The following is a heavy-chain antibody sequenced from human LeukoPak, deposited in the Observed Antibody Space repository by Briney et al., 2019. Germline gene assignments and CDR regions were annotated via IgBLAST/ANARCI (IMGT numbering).Heavy chain of an antibody. CDR1: GFTFSSYW. D-gene: IGHD6-19*01. Sequence: PGGSLGLSCAASGFTFSSYWMHWVRQAPGKGLVWVSRINSDGSSTSYADSVKGRFTISRDNAKNTLYLQMNSLRAEDTAVYYCAREGGYSSGWPFDYWGQGTLVTVSS. CDR3: AREGGYSSGWPFDY. J-gene: IGHJ4*02. CDR2: INSDGSST. V-gene: IGHV3-74*01.